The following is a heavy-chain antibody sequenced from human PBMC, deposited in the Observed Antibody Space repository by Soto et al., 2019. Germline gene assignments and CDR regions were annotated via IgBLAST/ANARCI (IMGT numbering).Heavy chain of an antibody. CDR1: GFTFSSYS. V-gene: IGHV3-21*05. CDR3: ARDQRVRGGDY. J-gene: IGHJ4*02. CDR2: ISSSSSYI. D-gene: IGHD3-10*01. Sequence: EVQLVESGGGLVQPGGSLRLSCAASGFTFSSYSMNWVRQAPGKGLEWVSYISSSSSYIYYADSVKGRFTISRDNAKNSLYLQMNSLRAEDTAVYYCARDQRVRGGDYWGQGTLVTVSS.